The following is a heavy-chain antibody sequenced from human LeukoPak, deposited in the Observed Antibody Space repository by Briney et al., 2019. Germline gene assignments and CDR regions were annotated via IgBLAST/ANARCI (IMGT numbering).Heavy chain of an antibody. V-gene: IGHV3-23*01. CDR2: ISDTGGRT. J-gene: IGHJ4*02. D-gene: IGHD5-12*01. CDR3: GYSGYLDS. Sequence: GGSLRLSCAASGFSFSSFAMSWVRQAPGKGLEWVSAISDTGGRTYYADSVKGRFTISGDNSKNTLYLNLSSLGADDTALYYCGYSGYLDSWGQGTLVTVSS. CDR1: GFSFSSFA.